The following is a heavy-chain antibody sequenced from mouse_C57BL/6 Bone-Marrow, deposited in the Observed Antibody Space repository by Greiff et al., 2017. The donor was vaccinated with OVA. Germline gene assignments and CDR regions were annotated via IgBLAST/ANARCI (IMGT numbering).Heavy chain of an antibody. CDR1: GYAFTNYL. V-gene: IGHV1-54*01. J-gene: IGHJ2*01. D-gene: IGHD2-1*01. CDR2: INPGSGGT. CDR3: ARWGNFYFDY. Sequence: KVSCPASGYAFTNYLIEWVKQRPGQGLEWIGVINPGSGGTNYNEKFKGKATLTADKSSSTAYMQLSSLTSEDSAVYFCARWGNFYFDYWGQGTTLTVSS.